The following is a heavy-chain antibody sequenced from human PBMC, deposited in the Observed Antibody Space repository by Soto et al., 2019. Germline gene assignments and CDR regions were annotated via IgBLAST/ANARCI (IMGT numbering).Heavy chain of an antibody. CDR2: LTNNGGTT. CDR3: ARAASRTWYLAY. V-gene: IGHV3-64*01. D-gene: IGHD6-25*01. CDR1: GFTFSTYA. J-gene: IGHJ4*02. Sequence: DVQLVESGGGLVQPGGSLRLSCVASGFTFSTYAMHWVRQAPGKGLEYVSALTNNGGTTYYASSVKGRFTISRDNSKNPLYLQMGRLRADDMAVYYCARAASRTWYLAYWGQATLVTVSS.